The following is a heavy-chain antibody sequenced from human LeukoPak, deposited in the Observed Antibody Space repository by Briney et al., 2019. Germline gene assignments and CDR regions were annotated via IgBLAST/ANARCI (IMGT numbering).Heavy chain of an antibody. J-gene: IGHJ6*02. CDR2: ISGDGGST. V-gene: IGHV3-43*02. Sequence: GGSLRLSCTASGFTFGDYAMHWVRQAPGKGLEWVSLISGDGGSTYYADSVKGRFTISRDNSKNSLYLQMTSLRTEDTALYYCAKNKVEWLLRPRYYYYGMDVWGQGTTVTVSS. CDR1: GFTFGDYA. CDR3: AKNKVEWLLRPRYYYYGMDV. D-gene: IGHD3-3*01.